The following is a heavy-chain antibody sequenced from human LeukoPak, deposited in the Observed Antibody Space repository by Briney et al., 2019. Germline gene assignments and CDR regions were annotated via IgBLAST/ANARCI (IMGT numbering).Heavy chain of an antibody. CDR1: GGSISSSSYY. Sequence: SETLSLTCTVSGGSISSSSYYWSWIRQPPGKGLEWIGEINHSGSTNYNPSLKSRVTISVDTSKNQFSLKLSSVTAADTAVYYCARAKTYYYDSTYYFDYWGQGTLVTVSS. J-gene: IGHJ4*02. CDR2: INHSGST. D-gene: IGHD3-22*01. V-gene: IGHV4-39*07. CDR3: ARAKTYYYDSTYYFDY.